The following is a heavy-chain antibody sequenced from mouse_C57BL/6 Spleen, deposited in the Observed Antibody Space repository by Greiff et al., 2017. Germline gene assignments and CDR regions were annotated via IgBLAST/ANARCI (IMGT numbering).Heavy chain of an antibody. Sequence: EVQLQQSGAELVRPGASVKLSCTASGFNIKDYYMHWVKQRPEQGLEWIGRIDPEDGDTEYAPKFQGKATMTADTSSNTAYLQLSRLTSEDTAVYYCTLYYYGSRNYRGQGTTLTVSS. V-gene: IGHV14-1*01. CDR2: IDPEDGDT. D-gene: IGHD1-1*01. J-gene: IGHJ2*01. CDR3: TLYYYGSRNY. CDR1: GFNIKDYY.